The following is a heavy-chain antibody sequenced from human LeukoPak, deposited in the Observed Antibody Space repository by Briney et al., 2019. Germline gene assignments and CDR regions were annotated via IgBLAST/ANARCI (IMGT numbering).Heavy chain of an antibody. CDR3: ARERSRGIAVAGGGHWYFDL. CDR2: ISSSSYI. D-gene: IGHD6-19*01. CDR1: GFTFSSYS. Sequence: GGSLRLSCAASGFTFSSYSMNWVRQAPGKGLEWVSSISSSSYIYYADSVKGRFTISRDNAKNSLYLQMNSLRAEDTAVYYCARERSRGIAVAGGGHWYFDLWSRGTLVTVSS. V-gene: IGHV3-21*01. J-gene: IGHJ2*01.